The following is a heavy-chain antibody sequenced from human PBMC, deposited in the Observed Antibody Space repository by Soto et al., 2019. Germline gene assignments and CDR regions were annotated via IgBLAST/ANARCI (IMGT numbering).Heavy chain of an antibody. CDR3: ARHGLSITVFGVVSGPDY. CDR2: IYHSGST. CDR1: GGSISSSGYY. V-gene: IGHV4-39*01. D-gene: IGHD3-3*01. Sequence: QLQLQESGPGLVKPSETLSLTCIVSGGSISSSGYYWGWIRQPPGKGLEWIGSIYHSGSTNYNPSLNSRTTMSVDTSRNQFSLRLSSVSAADTAVYFCARHGLSITVFGVVSGPDYWGQGTLVTVSS. J-gene: IGHJ4*02.